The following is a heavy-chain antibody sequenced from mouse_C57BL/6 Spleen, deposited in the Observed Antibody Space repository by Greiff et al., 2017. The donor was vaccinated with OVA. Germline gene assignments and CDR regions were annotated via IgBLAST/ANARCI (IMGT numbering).Heavy chain of an antibody. Sequence: EVMLVESGGGLVKPGGSLKLSCAASGFTFSSYAMSWVRQTPEKRLAWVATISDGGSYTYYPANVKGRFTISRDNAKNNLYLQMSHLKSEDTAMYYCARDTYSNYDFDYWGQGTTLTVSS. J-gene: IGHJ2*01. V-gene: IGHV5-4*01. D-gene: IGHD2-5*01. CDR1: GFTFSSYA. CDR2: ISDGGSYT. CDR3: ARDTYSNYDFDY.